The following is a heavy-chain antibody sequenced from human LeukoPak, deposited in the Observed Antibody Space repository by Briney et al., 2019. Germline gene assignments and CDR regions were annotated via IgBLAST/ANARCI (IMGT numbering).Heavy chain of an antibody. Sequence: PGGSLRLSCAASGFTFGSYEMNWVRQAPGKGLEWVSYISSSGITIYYADSVKGRFTISRDNAKNSLYLQMNSLSPEDTAVYYCARDYGYEIDYWGQGTLVTVSS. CDR1: GFTFGSYE. V-gene: IGHV3-48*03. D-gene: IGHD5-24*01. J-gene: IGHJ4*02. CDR3: ARDYGYEIDY. CDR2: ISSSGITI.